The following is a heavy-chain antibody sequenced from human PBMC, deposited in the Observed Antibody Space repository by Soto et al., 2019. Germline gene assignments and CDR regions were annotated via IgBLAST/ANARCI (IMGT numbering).Heavy chain of an antibody. CDR2: ISSSSSYI. CDR3: ARDKGENAPKLLWFGNKHAFDM. V-gene: IGHV3-21*01. CDR1: GFTFSNYK. Sequence: EVQLVESGGGLVKPGGSLRLSCAASGFTFSNYKMDWVRQAPGKGLEWVSSISSSSSYIYYGGSVKGRFTISRDNARNSLYLQMNSLRAEDTAVYYCARDKGENAPKLLWFGNKHAFDMWGQGTMVSVSS. D-gene: IGHD3-10*01. J-gene: IGHJ3*02.